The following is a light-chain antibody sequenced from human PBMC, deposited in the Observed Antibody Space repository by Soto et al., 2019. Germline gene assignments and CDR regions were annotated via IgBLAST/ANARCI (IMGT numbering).Light chain of an antibody. CDR3: QSYDSSLSVV. V-gene: IGLV1-40*01. CDR2: GNS. Sequence: QSVLTQPPSVSGAPGQRVTISCTGSSSNIGAGYDVHWYQQLPGTAPKLLMYGNSNRPSGVPDRFSGSKSGTSASLAITKLQAEGEADYYCQSYDSSLSVVFGGGTKVTVL. J-gene: IGLJ2*01. CDR1: SSNIGAGYD.